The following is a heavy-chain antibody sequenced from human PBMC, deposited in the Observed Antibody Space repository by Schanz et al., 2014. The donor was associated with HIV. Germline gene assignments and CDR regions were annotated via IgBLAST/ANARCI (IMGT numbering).Heavy chain of an antibody. CDR3: AKDRNYYDDRYIGKGNYYYYYGMDV. CDR1: GFTFSSYG. D-gene: IGHD3-22*01. J-gene: IGHJ6*02. V-gene: IGHV3-33*06. Sequence: QVQLVESGGGVVQPGRSLRLSCAASGFTFSSYGMHWARQAPGKGLEWVAVIWYDGSNTYYGDSVKGRFTISRDNSKNTLYLQLKSLRAEDRAVYYCAKDRNYYDDRYIGKGNYYYYYGMDVWGQGTTVTVSS. CDR2: IWYDGSNT.